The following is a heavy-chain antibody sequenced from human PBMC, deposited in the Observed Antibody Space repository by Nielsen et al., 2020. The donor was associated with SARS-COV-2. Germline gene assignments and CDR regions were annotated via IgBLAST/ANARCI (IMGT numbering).Heavy chain of an antibody. Sequence: GSLKLSCSASGFTFSDYYMSWIRQAPGKGLEWVSNFSSSGYTNYVDSVKGRFIISSENDKNSLYLQMNSLRAEDTAVYYCAREGRKLPLDYWGQGTLLTVSS. CDR1: GFTFSDYY. J-gene: IGHJ4*02. V-gene: IGHV3-11*05. CDR3: AREGRKLPLDY. CDR2: FSSSGYT. D-gene: IGHD5-24*01.